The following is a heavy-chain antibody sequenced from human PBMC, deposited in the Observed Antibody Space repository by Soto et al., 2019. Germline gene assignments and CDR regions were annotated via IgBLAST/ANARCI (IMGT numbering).Heavy chain of an antibody. D-gene: IGHD3-22*01. Sequence: SETLSLTCAVSGGSFTSNNWWTWVRQPPGQGLEWIGEIYRTGSTNYNPSLKSRVTISLDKSENQFSLKVTSLTAADTAVYYCESRDPGSSVDYWGQGTLVTVSS. V-gene: IGHV4-4*02. J-gene: IGHJ4*02. CDR3: ESRDPGSSVDY. CDR2: IYRTGST. CDR1: GGSFTSNNW.